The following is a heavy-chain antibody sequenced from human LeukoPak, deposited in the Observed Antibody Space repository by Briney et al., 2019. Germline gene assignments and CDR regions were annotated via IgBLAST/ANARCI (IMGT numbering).Heavy chain of an antibody. CDR1: GGSISSSNW. D-gene: IGHD6-13*01. CDR3: ARAAANYFDY. CDR2: IYNSGST. Sequence: PSETLSLTCAVSGGSISSSNWWSWVRQPPGKGVEWIGEIYNSGSTNYNPSLKRRVTISVDKSKNQFSLKLSSVTAADTAVYYCARAAANYFDYWGQGTLVTVSS. J-gene: IGHJ4*02. V-gene: IGHV4-4*02.